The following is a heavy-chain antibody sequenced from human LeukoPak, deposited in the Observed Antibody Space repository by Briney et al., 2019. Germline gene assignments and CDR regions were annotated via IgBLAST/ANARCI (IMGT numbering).Heavy chain of an antibody. Sequence: ASLKVSCTASGYTFTGYYMHWVRQAPGQGLEWMGWINPNSGGTNYAQKFQGRVTMTRDTSISTAYMELSRLRSDDTAVYYCARGGSSYNYYYYMDVWGKGTTVTVSS. CDR3: ARGGSSYNYYYYMDV. V-gene: IGHV1-2*02. CDR1: GYTFTGYY. J-gene: IGHJ6*03. CDR2: INPNSGGT. D-gene: IGHD6-6*01.